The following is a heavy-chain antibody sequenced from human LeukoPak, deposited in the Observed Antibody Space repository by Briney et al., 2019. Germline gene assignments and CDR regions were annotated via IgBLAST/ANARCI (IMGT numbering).Heavy chain of an antibody. CDR2: TQHNGHT. CDR1: GGSFSSYY. Sequence: SETLSLTCAVYGGSFSSYYWNWIRQSPGRGLEWIGETQHNGHTNYNPSLKSRATLSLDTSKNQVSLKLTSVTAADTAIYYCTRDPVVWSGEPSRHHASWAQGTPVTVSS. V-gene: IGHV4-34*01. J-gene: IGHJ5*02. CDR3: TRDPVVWSGEPSRHHAS. D-gene: IGHD1-26*01.